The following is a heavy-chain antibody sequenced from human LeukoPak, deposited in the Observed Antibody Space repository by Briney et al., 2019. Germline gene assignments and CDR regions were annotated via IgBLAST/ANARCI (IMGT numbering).Heavy chain of an antibody. D-gene: IGHD5-18*01. CDR3: ARGYGRYFDY. V-gene: IGHV4-59*01. CDR1: NGSISSFY. Sequence: SETLSLTCTVSNGSISSFYWTWIRQPPGKGLEWIGYIYYTGTTDYNPSLKSRVTVSVDTSKNQFSLKLSSVTAADTAVYYCARGYGRYFDYWGQGTLVTVSS. J-gene: IGHJ4*02. CDR2: IYYTGTT.